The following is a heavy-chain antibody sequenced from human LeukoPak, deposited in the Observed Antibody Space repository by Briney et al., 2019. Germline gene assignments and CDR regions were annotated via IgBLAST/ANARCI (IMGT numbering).Heavy chain of an antibody. V-gene: IGHV4-4*07. Sequence: PSETLSLTCTVSGGSISTYYWSWIRQPAGKGLEWIGRVHTSGSTNYNPSLKSRVTISVDNSKNQFSLKLSSVTAADTAIYYCARGLVGTIGEQNWFDPWGQGTLVTVSS. J-gene: IGHJ5*02. D-gene: IGHD1-26*01. CDR3: ARGLVGTIGEQNWFDP. CDR1: GGSISTYY. CDR2: VHTSGST.